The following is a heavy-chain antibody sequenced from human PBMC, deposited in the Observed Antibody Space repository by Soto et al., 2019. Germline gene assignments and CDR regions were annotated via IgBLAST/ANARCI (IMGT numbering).Heavy chain of an antibody. J-gene: IGHJ5*01. CDR2: INPDTGGT. CDR3: ARLRTYSKTWPNGCLDS. D-gene: IGHD2-8*01. Sequence: ASVKVSCKASGYIFTGYYIHWVRQAPGQGLEWMGWINPDTGGTKYAQKFQGRVTMTRYTSISTAYMEMSRLRHDDTAVYYCARLRTYSKTWPNGCLDSWGQGTLVTVSS. V-gene: IGHV1-2*02. CDR1: GYIFTGYY.